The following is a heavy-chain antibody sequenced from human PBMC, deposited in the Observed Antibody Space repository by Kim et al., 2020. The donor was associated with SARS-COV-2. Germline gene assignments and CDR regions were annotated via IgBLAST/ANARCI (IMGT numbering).Heavy chain of an antibody. CDR3: ARDRVVGGMDV. Sequence: SETLSLTCTVSGDSISSYYWSWIRHPPGKGLEWIGYIYYSGSTNYNPSLKSRVTISVDTSKNQFSLKLSSVTAADTAVYYCARDRVVGGMDVWGQGTTVTVSS. J-gene: IGHJ6*02. CDR2: IYYSGST. V-gene: IGHV4-59*13. CDR1: GDSISSYY. D-gene: IGHD1-26*01.